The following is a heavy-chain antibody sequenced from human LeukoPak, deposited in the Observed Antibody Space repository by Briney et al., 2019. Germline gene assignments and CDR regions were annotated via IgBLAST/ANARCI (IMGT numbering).Heavy chain of an antibody. Sequence: PGGSLRLSCAASGFTFSSWVRQAPGKGLQWVSAISDSGGSTYYADSVKGRFTFSRDNSKNTLYLQMNSLRAEDTAVYYCARDEQWLAPHAFDIWGQGTMVTVSS. V-gene: IGHV3-23*01. CDR1: GFTFSS. CDR3: ARDEQWLAPHAFDI. D-gene: IGHD6-19*01. CDR2: ISDSGGST. J-gene: IGHJ3*02.